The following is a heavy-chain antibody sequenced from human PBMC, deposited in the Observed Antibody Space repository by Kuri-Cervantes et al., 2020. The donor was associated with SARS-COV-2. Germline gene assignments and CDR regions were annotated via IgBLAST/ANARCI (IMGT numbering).Heavy chain of an antibody. D-gene: IGHD3-16*01. J-gene: IGHJ4*02. Sequence: SETLSLTCAVSGYSISSGYYWGWIRQPPGKGLGWIGSIYHSGSTYYNPSLKSRVTISVDTSKNQFSLKLSSVTAADTAVYYCARITSRRGVDYWGQGTLVTVSS. V-gene: IGHV4-38-2*01. CDR2: IYHSGST. CDR3: ARITSRRGVDY. CDR1: GYSISSGYY.